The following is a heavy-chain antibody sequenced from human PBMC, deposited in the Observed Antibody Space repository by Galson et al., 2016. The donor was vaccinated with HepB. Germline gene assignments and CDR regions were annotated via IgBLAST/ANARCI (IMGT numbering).Heavy chain of an antibody. D-gene: IGHD3-10*01. V-gene: IGHV3-23*01. CDR2: ITGSGGST. CDR3: ATYRRVGELLPHY. Sequence: SLRLSCAASGLAFSYYAMAWVRQDPEKGLEWVASITGSGGSTFYADSVKGRFTISRDNSKTTLYLQMNSLRAEDTAIYYCATYRRVGELLPHYWGQGTLVTASS. J-gene: IGHJ4*02. CDR1: GLAFSYYA.